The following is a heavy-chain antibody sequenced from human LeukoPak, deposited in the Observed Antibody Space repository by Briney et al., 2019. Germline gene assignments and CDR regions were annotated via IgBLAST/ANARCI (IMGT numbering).Heavy chain of an antibody. V-gene: IGHV4-39*01. D-gene: IGHD6-19*01. CDR1: GGSISSSSYY. J-gene: IGHJ4*02. CDR3: ASQDKYSSVEY. CDR2: IYYSGST. Sequence: SETLSLTCTVSGGSISSSSYYWGWIRQPPGKGLEWIGSIYYSGSTYYNPSLKSRVTISVDTSKNQFSLKLSSVTAADTAVYYCASQDKYSSVEYWGQGILVTVSS.